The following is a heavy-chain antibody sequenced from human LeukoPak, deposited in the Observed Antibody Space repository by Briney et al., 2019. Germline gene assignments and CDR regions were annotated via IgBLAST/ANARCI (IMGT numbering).Heavy chain of an antibody. D-gene: IGHD6-19*01. V-gene: IGHV1-18*01. CDR2: ISAYNGNT. Sequence: ASVKVSCKASGYTFTSYGISWVRQAPGHGLEWMGWISAYNGNTNYAQKLQGRVTVTTDTSTSTAYMELRSLRSDDTAVYYCARDPRGWYVEYFDYWGQGTLVTVSS. J-gene: IGHJ4*02. CDR1: GYTFTSYG. CDR3: ARDPRGWYVEYFDY.